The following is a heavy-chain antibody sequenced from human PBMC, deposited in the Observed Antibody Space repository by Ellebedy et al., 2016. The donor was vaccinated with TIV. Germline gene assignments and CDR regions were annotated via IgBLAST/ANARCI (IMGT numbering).Heavy chain of an antibody. J-gene: IGHJ3*02. CDR1: GAPGFTFTNAW. CDR3: TAASDVVVEYDDAFDI. D-gene: IGHD2-15*01. CDR2: IKSETDGGTS. Sequence: GESLKISCAASGAPGFTFTNAWMNWVRQAPGKGLEWVGLIKSETDGGTSNYAAPVKGRFTISRDDLNNMVYLQMNSLKAEDTAVYYCTAASDVVVEYDDAFDIWGQGTMVTVSS. V-gene: IGHV3-15*01.